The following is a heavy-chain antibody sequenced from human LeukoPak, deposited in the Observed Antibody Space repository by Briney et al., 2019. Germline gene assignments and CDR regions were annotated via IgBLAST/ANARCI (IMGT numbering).Heavy chain of an antibody. CDR1: GGSISNYY. D-gene: IGHD7-27*01. J-gene: IGHJ4*02. Sequence: PSETLSLTCTVSGGSISNYYWSWIRQPPDKGLEWIGYIYYNGNTDYNPSLKSRVTMSVDTSKNQLSLKLNSVTAADTAVYYCARSGVPQRWGQGTLVTVSS. CDR2: IYYNGNT. V-gene: IGHV4-59*01. CDR3: ARSGVPQR.